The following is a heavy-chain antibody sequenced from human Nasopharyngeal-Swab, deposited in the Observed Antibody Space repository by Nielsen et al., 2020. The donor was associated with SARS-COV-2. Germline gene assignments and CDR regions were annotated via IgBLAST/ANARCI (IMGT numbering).Heavy chain of an antibody. Sequence: GESLKISCADTGFTFSYYAMNWVRQAPGKGLEWVSGISDGGGSTSYADSAKGRFTISRDNSKKTLYLQMNSLRAEDTALYYCAKGDGLGATTASFDYWGQGTPVTVSS. D-gene: IGHD5-24*01. CDR3: AKGDGLGATTASFDY. J-gene: IGHJ4*02. CDR1: GFTFSYYA. CDR2: ISDGGGST. V-gene: IGHV3-23*01.